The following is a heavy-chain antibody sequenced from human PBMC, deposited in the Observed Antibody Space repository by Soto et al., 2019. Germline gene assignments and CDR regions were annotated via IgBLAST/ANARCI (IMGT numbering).Heavy chain of an antibody. V-gene: IGHV1-46*01. J-gene: IGHJ6*02. CDR3: GRDDVDTAMPYGMDV. CDR2: INPSGGTA. D-gene: IGHD5-18*01. CDR1: GYAFTSYY. Sequence: ASVKVSCKASGYAFTSYYMHWVRQAPGQGLEWMGIINPSGGTANYAQKFQGRVTITADESTSTAYMELSSLRSEDTAVYYCGRDDVDTAMPYGMDVWGQGTTVTVSS.